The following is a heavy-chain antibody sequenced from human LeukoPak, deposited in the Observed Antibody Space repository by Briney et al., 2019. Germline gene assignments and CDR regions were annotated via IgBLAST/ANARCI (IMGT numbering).Heavy chain of an antibody. D-gene: IGHD6-19*01. V-gene: IGHV3-7*01. CDR1: GFTFSNYW. J-gene: IGHJ4*02. CDR2: INQDGSEK. CDR3: APGGVAGDF. Sequence: PGGSLRLSCAASGFTFSNYWMSWVRQTPGKGLEWVANINQDGSEKYYVNSVKGRFTISRDNAKSSLYLQMNSLRAEDTAVYYCAPGGVAGDFWGQGTLVTVSS.